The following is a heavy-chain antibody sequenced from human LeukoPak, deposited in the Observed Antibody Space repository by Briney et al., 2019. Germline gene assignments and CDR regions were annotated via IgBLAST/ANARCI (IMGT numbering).Heavy chain of an antibody. D-gene: IGHD6-13*01. CDR1: GYSFTSYW. CDR2: IDPRDSYT. J-gene: IGHJ4*02. V-gene: IGHV5-10-1*01. CDR3: ARLSTSWWFDY. Sequence: GESLKISCKGSGYSFTSYWISWVRQMPGKGLEGMGEIDPRDSYTNYSPSFQGHVTISADRSISTAYLQWSSLKASDTAMYYCARLSTSWWFDYWGQGTLVTVSS.